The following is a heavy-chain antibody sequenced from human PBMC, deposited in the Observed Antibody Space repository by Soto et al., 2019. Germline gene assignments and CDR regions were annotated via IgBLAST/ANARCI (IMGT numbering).Heavy chain of an antibody. CDR3: ARDPGYSYGYN. V-gene: IGHV1-3*01. D-gene: IGHD5-18*01. CDR1: GYTFTSYA. J-gene: IGHJ4*02. CDR2: INAGNGNT. Sequence: SGYTFTSYAMHWVPQAPGQRLEWMGWINAGNGNTKYSQKFQGRVTITRDTSASTAYMELSSLRSEDTAVYYCARDPGYSYGYNWGQGTLVTVSS.